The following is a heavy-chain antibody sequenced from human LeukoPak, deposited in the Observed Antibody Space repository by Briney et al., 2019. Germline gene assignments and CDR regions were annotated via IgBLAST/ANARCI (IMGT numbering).Heavy chain of an antibody. Sequence: PGGSLRLSCVASGFTFSSYSMNWVRQAPGKGLEWVSSISSSSSAMYYADSVKGRFTISRDNAKNSLFLQMNSLRAEDTAVYYCARDSFYYDSSGPRGWGQGTLVTVSS. CDR1: GFTFSSYS. CDR3: ARDSFYYDSSGPRG. CDR2: ISSSSSAM. V-gene: IGHV3-21*01. J-gene: IGHJ4*02. D-gene: IGHD3-22*01.